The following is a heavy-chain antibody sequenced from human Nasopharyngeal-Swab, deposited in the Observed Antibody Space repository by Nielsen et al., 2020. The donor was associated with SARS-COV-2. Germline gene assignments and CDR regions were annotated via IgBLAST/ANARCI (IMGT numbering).Heavy chain of an antibody. V-gene: IGHV4-59*08. CDR3: ARLEYYFDY. J-gene: IGHJ4*02. Sequence: SETLSLTCTVSGGSISSYYWSWIRQPPGKGLEWIGYIYYSGSTNYNPSLKSRVTISVDTSKNQFSLKLSSVTAADTAVFYCARLEYYFDYWGQGTLVTVSS. CDR2: IYYSGST. CDR1: GGSISSYY.